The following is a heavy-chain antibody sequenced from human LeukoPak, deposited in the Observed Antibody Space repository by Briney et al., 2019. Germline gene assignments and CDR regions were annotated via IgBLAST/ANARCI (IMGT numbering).Heavy chain of an antibody. CDR2: FDPEDGET. D-gene: IGHD6-6*01. J-gene: IGHJ3*02. CDR3: ATDRSIASSGSAFDI. V-gene: IGHV1-24*01. CDR1: GYTLTELS. Sequence: ASVKVSCKVSGYTLTELSMHWVRQAPGKGLEWMGGFDPEDGETIYAQKFQGRVTMTGDTSTDTAYMELSSLRSEDTAVYYCATDRSIASSGSAFDIWGQGTMVTVSS.